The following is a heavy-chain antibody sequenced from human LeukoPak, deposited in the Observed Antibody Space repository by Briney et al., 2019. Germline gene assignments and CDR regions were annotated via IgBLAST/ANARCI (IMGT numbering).Heavy chain of an antibody. CDR3: ARDQGGYSGYDYGMDV. D-gene: IGHD5-12*01. J-gene: IGHJ6*02. V-gene: IGHV3-33*01. CDR2: IWYDGSNK. Sequence: GGSLRLSCAASGFTFSSYGMHWVRQAPGKGLEWVAVIWYDGSNKYYADSVKGRFTISRDNSKNTLYLQMYSLRAEDTAVYYCARDQGGYSGYDYGMDVWGQGTTVTVSS. CDR1: GFTFSSYG.